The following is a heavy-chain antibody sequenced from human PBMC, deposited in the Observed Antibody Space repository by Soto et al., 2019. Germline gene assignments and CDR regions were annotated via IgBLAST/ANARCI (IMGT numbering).Heavy chain of an antibody. CDR1: GFPFSTYW. CDR3: AGLGPRGDY. Sequence: PVGSLRLSCAASGFPFSTYWMTWVRQAPGKGLQWVGNIKEDGNERNYVESVKGRFTISRDNAKKSLFLQMSRLRPEDTAVYYCAGLGPRGDYWGQGTPVTVSS. V-gene: IGHV3-7*01. J-gene: IGHJ4*02. CDR2: IKEDGNER. D-gene: IGHD3-16*01.